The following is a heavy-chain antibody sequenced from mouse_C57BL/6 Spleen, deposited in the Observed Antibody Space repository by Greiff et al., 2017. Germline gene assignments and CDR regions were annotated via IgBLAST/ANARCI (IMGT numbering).Heavy chain of an antibody. J-gene: IGHJ4*01. CDR3: VRHFDGYYVEDYAMDY. CDR2: IRSKSNNYAT. D-gene: IGHD2-3*01. V-gene: IGHV10-1*01. Sequence: DVQLQESGGGLVQPKGSLKLSCAASGFSFNTYAMNWVRQAPGKGLEWVARIRSKSNNYATYYADSVKDRFTISRDDSESMLYLQMNNLKTEDTAMYYCVRHFDGYYVEDYAMDYWGQGTSVTVSS. CDR1: GFSFNTYA.